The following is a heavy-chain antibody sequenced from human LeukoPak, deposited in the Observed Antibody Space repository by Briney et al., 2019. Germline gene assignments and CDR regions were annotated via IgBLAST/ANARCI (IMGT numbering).Heavy chain of an antibody. J-gene: IGHJ6*03. V-gene: IGHV3-53*01. CDR3: ARELRIVDTTMLNYYYYYYMDV. CDR2: IYSGATT. D-gene: IGHD5-18*01. CDR1: GFTVSNNY. Sequence: GGSLRLSCAASGFTVSNNYMNWVRQAPGKGLEWVSGIYSGATTYYADSVKGRFTISRDNSKNTLSLQMNSLRAEDTAAYYCARELRIVDTTMLNYYYYYYMDVWGKGTTVTVSS.